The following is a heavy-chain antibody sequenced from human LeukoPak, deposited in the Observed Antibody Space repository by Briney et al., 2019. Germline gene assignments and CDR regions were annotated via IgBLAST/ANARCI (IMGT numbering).Heavy chain of an antibody. J-gene: IGHJ4*02. V-gene: IGHV3-30*02. CDR3: ARYYDSSGFVY. CDR2: IRYDGSNK. Sequence: GGSLRLSCAASGFTFSSYGMHWVRQAPGKGLEWVAFIRYDGSNKYYADSVKGRFTISRDNAKNSLYLQMNRLRAEDTAVYYCARYYDSSGFVYWGQGTLVTVSS. D-gene: IGHD3-22*01. CDR1: GFTFSSYG.